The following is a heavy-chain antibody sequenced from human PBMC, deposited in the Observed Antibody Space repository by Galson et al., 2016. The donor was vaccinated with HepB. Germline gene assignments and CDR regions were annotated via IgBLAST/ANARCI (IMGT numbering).Heavy chain of an antibody. Sequence: SLRLSCAASGFRFSTYGMHWVRQAPGKGLQWVAVISYDGNNEDYIDSVKGRITIYRYNSKNTVYLQMNSLRAEDTAVYYCAKDRLSFVVGTTTMDVWGQGTTVTVSS. D-gene: IGHD1-26*01. CDR2: ISYDGNNE. V-gene: IGHV3-30*18. J-gene: IGHJ6*02. CDR3: AKDRLSFVVGTTTMDV. CDR1: GFRFSTYG.